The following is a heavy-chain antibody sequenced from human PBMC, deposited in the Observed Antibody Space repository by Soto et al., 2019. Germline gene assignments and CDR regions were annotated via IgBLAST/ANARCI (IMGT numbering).Heavy chain of an antibody. Sequence: QVQLQESGPGLVKPSETLSLTCTVSGGSISSYYWSWIRQPPGKGLEWIGHIYYSGNTNYNPSLKRRVTISVDTSKNQLSLKLSSVTAADTAVYYCARVRDCSGGTCYSWWFDPWGQGTLVTVSS. CDR2: IYYSGNT. CDR3: ARVRDCSGGTCYSWWFDP. V-gene: IGHV4-59*01. J-gene: IGHJ5*02. D-gene: IGHD2-15*01. CDR1: GGSISSYY.